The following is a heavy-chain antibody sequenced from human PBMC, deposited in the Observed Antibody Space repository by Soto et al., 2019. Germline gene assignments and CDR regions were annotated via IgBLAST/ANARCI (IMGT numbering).Heavy chain of an antibody. CDR2: VYHSGST. Sequence: LETLTLTWVFSDYSISTGYYVGCIRQPPGKGLEWIVSVYHSGSTYYNPSLKSRVTISVDTSKNQFSLNLSSVTAADTALYYCASHDYGDPFDYWGQGTLVTVSS. CDR3: ASHDYGDPFDY. J-gene: IGHJ4*02. V-gene: IGHV4-38-2*01. CDR1: DYSISTGYY. D-gene: IGHD4-17*01.